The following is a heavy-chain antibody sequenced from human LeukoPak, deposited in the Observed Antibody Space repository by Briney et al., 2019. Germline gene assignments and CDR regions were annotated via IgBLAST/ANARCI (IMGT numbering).Heavy chain of an antibody. CDR3: AKLGAGYYFDY. D-gene: IGHD3-16*01. CDR2: ITDSGGGT. Sequence: GGSLRLSCAASGFTFSSYAMSWVRQAPGKGLEWVSSITDSGGGTFYADSVKGRFTISRDNSKNTLFLQLNSLRAEDTAVYYCAKLGAGYYFDYWGQGTLVTVSS. V-gene: IGHV3-23*01. CDR1: GFTFSSYA. J-gene: IGHJ4*02.